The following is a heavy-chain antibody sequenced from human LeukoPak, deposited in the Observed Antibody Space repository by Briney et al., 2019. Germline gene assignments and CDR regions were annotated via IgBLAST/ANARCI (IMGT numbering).Heavy chain of an antibody. Sequence: APMEGSLQGSGYHLTCYSMDLGRPGPRQKLWWMGWINAGNGNTKYSQKFQGRVTITRDTSASTAYMELSSLRSEDTAVYYCARDRWNSLTGYWGQGTLVTVSP. CDR2: INAGNGNT. CDR1: GYHLTCYS. CDR3: ARDRWNSLTGY. V-gene: IGHV1-3*01. D-gene: IGHD1-7*01. J-gene: IGHJ4*02.